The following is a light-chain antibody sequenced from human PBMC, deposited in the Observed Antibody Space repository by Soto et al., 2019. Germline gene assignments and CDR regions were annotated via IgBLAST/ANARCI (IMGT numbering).Light chain of an antibody. CDR3: HQYNDWPRT. CDR1: QSVSNN. Sequence: EIVMTQSPATLSVSPGERATLSCRASQSVSNNLARYQQKPGQAPRLLIYGASTRAAGFPARFSGSGSGTEFTLTITSLQSEDFAVYYCHQYNDWPRTFGQGTKVEIK. V-gene: IGKV3-15*01. CDR2: GAS. J-gene: IGKJ1*01.